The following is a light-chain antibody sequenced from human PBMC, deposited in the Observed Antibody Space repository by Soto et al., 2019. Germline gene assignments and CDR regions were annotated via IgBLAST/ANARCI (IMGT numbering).Light chain of an antibody. Sequence: DIQMTQSPSTLSASVGDRVTITCRASQNINMWLAWYQQKPGKAPKLLIYDASSLQSGVPSRFGGSGSGTDFTLVMTSLLPDDCATYYCQRYSHYSPWTFGQGTQVEI. CDR2: DAS. V-gene: IGKV1-5*01. CDR1: QNINMW. J-gene: IGKJ1*01. CDR3: QRYSHYSPWT.